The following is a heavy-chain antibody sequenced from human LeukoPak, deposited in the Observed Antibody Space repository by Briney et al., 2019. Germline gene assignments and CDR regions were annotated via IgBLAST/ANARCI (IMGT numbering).Heavy chain of an antibody. V-gene: IGHV3-53*05. J-gene: IGHJ6*02. CDR3: AKDNGWQQVSYYHYGLNV. CDR2: IYSGGST. Sequence: PGGSLRLSCAASGFTVSSSYISWVRQAPGKGLEWVSVIYSGGSTYYADSVKGRFTISRDNSKNTLYLQMNSLRAEDTAVYYCAKDNGWQQVSYYHYGLNVWGQGTTVSVSS. CDR1: GFTVSSSY. D-gene: IGHD6-13*01.